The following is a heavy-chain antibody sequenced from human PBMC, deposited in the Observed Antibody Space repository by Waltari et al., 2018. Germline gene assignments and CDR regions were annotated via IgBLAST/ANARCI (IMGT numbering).Heavy chain of an antibody. CDR2: MNSEGIST. CDR3: ARAAVPAAIYLGLDYMDV. J-gene: IGHJ6*03. Sequence: EVQLVESGGGLVQPGGSLRLSCAASGFTFSSYWMHWVRQAPGKGLVWVARMNSEGISTDYADSVKGRLTISRDNAKNTLYLQMNSLRAEDTAVYYCARAAVPAAIYLGLDYMDVWGKGTTVTISS. CDR1: GFTFSSYW. V-gene: IGHV3-74*01. D-gene: IGHD2-2*01.